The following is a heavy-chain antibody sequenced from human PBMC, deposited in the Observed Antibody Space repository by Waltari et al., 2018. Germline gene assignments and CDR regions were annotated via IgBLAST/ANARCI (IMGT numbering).Heavy chain of an antibody. Sequence: QVQLVESGGGVVQPGGSLRLSCAASGFTFSSHGMHWVRQIPGKVVEWGAFIGFDGNKELDADSVRGRFTVSRDNSKNILYLQMNSVRPEDTALYYCAKDGDYSLTEYDAFDVWGQGTVVTVSS. CDR2: IGFDGNKE. V-gene: IGHV3-30*02. J-gene: IGHJ3*01. CDR1: GFTFSSHG. CDR3: AKDGDYSLTEYDAFDV. D-gene: IGHD4-17*01.